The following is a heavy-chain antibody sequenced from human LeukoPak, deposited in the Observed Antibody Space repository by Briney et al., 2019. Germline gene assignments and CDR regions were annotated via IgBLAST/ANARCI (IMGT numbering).Heavy chain of an antibody. D-gene: IGHD2-2*02. V-gene: IGHV1-58*02. CDR3: AAGARGPSSYNYYYYGMDV. Sequence: SVKVSCKASGFTFTSSAMQWVRQARGQRLEWIGWIVVGSGNTNYAQKFQERVTITRDMSTSTAYMELSSLRSEDTAVYYCAAGARGPSSYNYYYYGMDVWGQGTTVTVSS. CDR2: IVVGSGNT. CDR1: GFTFTSSA. J-gene: IGHJ6*02.